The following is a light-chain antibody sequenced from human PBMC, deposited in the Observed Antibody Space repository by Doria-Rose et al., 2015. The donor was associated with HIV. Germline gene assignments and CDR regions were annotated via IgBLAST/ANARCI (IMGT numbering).Light chain of an antibody. J-gene: IGKJ1*01. CDR2: DGS. Sequence: TQSPGTLSLSPGERATLSCRASQSFSSTYLALYQQKPGQAPSLLIYDGSTRATGIPDTFSASGSGTDFTLTINRLEPEDFALYYCHQYGTSWTFGQGTKVEI. V-gene: IGKV3-20*01. CDR1: QSFSSTY. CDR3: HQYGTSWT.